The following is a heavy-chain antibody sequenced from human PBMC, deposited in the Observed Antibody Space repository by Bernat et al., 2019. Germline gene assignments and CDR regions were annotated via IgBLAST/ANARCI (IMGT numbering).Heavy chain of an antibody. CDR3: ARHVGGYSYGSEIDY. D-gene: IGHD5-18*01. J-gene: IGHJ4*02. V-gene: IGHV4-59*08. CDR1: GGSISSYY. CDR2: IYYSGST. Sequence: QVQLQESGPGLVKPSETLSLTCTVSGGSISSYYWSWIRQPPGKGLEWIGYIYYSGSTNYNPSLKSRVTISVDTSKNQFSLKLSSVTAADTAVYYRARHVGGYSYGSEIDYWGQGTLVTVSS.